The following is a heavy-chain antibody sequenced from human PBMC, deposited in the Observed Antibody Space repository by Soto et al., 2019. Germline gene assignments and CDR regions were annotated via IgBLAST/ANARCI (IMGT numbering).Heavy chain of an antibody. Sequence: SETLSLTCTVSGGSISSGGYYWSWIRQHPGKGLEWIGYIYYSGSTYYNPSLKSRVTISVDTSKNQFSLKLSSVTAADTAVYYCARGMGSRYDILTGYGSYYYMDVWGKGTTVTVSS. D-gene: IGHD3-9*01. V-gene: IGHV4-31*03. J-gene: IGHJ6*03. CDR2: IYYSGST. CDR3: ARGMGSRYDILTGYGSYYYMDV. CDR1: GGSISSGGYY.